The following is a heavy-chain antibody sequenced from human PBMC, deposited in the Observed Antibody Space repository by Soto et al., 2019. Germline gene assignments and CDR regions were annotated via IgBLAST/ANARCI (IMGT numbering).Heavy chain of an antibody. CDR3: ARSMMVRGVLFDL. J-gene: IGHJ4*02. V-gene: IGHV3-53*01. CDR2: IYSGGSA. D-gene: IGHD3-10*01. CDR1: GFSVSGKY. Sequence: QLVESGGGLIQPGGSLRLSCAVSGFSVSGKYMSWVRQAPGKGLDWVSVIYSGGSAYYADSVKGRFTISRDESQNTLSLQMHSLRAEDTAVYYCARSMMVRGVLFDLWGQGTLVSVSS.